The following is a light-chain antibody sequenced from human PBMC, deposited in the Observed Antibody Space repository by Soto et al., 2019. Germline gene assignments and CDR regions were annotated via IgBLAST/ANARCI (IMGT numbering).Light chain of an antibody. CDR1: SSDVGGYKY. CDR2: DVS. J-gene: IGLJ2*01. CDR3: TSYTSSSTVV. V-gene: IGLV2-14*01. Sequence: QSALTQPASVSGSPGQSITISCTGSSSDVGGYKYVSWYQQRPGKAPKLMIYDVSHRPSGVSNRFSGSKSGNTASLTIFGLQAEDEADYYCTSYTSSSTVVFGGGTKLTVL.